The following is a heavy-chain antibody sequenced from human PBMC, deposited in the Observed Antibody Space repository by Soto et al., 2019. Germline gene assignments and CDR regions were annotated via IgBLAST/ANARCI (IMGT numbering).Heavy chain of an antibody. CDR2: IVVGSGNT. D-gene: IGHD1-26*01. V-gene: IGHV1-58*01. CDR1: GFTFTSSA. CDR3: AADRFGATVIDY. Sequence: ASVKVSCKASGFTFTSSAVPWVRQARGQRLEWIGWIVVGSGNTNYAQKFQERVTITRDMSTSTAYMELSSLRSEDTAVYYCAADRFGATVIDYWGQGTLVTVSS. J-gene: IGHJ4*02.